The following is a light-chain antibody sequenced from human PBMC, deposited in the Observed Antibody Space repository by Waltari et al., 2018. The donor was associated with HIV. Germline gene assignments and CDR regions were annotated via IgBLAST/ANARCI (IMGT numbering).Light chain of an antibody. CDR2: QDS. J-gene: IGLJ2*01. Sequence: SYELPQPPSVSVSPGQTASITCTGDTLGDQHARWYQQKPGQSPVLVIYQDSKRPSGIPERFSGSNSGNTATLTISGTQAMDEADYYCQAWDSSTWVVFGGGTKLTVL. CDR3: QAWDSSTWVV. V-gene: IGLV3-1*01. CDR1: TLGDQH.